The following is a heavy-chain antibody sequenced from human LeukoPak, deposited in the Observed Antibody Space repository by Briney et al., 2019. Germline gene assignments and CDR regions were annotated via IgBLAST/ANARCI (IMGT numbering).Heavy chain of an antibody. Sequence: SETLSLTCTVSGGSISSSVYYWGWIRQPPGKGLEWVGSLYYRGSASYNPSLKSRVTISVDTSKNQFSLKLSSVTAADTAVYYCAREHNGDYFDYWGQGTLVTVSS. J-gene: IGHJ4*02. D-gene: IGHD1/OR15-1a*01. CDR2: LYYRGSA. CDR3: AREHNGDYFDY. V-gene: IGHV4-39*01. CDR1: GGSISSSVYY.